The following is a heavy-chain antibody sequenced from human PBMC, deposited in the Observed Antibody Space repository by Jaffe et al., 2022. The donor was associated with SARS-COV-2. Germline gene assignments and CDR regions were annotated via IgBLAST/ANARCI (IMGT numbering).Heavy chain of an antibody. V-gene: IGHV3-30-3*01. J-gene: IGHJ4*02. CDR1: GFTFSSYA. CDR3: ARDHSPVEMATIAGRFPHY. CDR2: ISYDGSNK. Sequence: QVQLVESGGGVVQPGRSLRLSCAASGFTFSSYAMHWVRQAPGKGLEWVAVISYDGSNKYYADSVKGRFTISRDNSKNTLYLQMNSLRAEDTAVYYCARDHSPVEMATIAGRFPHYWGQGTLVTVSS. D-gene: IGHD5-12*01.